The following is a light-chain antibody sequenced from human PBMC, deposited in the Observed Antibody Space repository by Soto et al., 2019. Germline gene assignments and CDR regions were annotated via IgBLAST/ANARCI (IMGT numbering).Light chain of an antibody. V-gene: IGKV3-20*01. CDR1: QSVSSSY. Sequence: EIVLTQSPGTLSLPPGERATLSCRASQSVSSSYLAWYQQKPGQAPRLLIYGASSRATGIPDRFSGSGSGTDFTLTISRLEPEDFAVYYCQQIKTFGQGTKVEIK. CDR2: GAS. J-gene: IGKJ1*01. CDR3: QQIKT.